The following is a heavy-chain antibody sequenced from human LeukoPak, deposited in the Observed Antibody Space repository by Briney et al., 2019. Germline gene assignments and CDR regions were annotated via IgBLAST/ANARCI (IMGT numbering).Heavy chain of an antibody. Sequence: GGSLRLSCAASGFTFSSYAMSWVRQAPGKGLEWVAVLWSDGYTKYYADSVKGRFTVSRDTSKDTLYLQMNSLRVEDTALYYCAREGPVSGTSPFDLWGQGTKVTISS. CDR3: AREGPVSGTSPFDL. CDR1: GFTFSSYA. CDR2: LWSDGYTK. D-gene: IGHD1-1*01. J-gene: IGHJ3*01. V-gene: IGHV3-33*08.